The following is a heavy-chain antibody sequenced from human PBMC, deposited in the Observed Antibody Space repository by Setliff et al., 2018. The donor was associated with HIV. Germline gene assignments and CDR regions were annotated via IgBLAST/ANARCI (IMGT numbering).Heavy chain of an antibody. Sequence: PSETLSLTCTVSGGSISSSSYYWGWIRQPPGKGLEWIGSIYYSGSTYYNPSLKSRVTISVDTSKNQFSLKLSSVTAADTAVYYCARGDSRYFDYWGQGTPVTVSS. D-gene: IGHD2-21*02. CDR1: GGSISSSSYY. V-gene: IGHV4-39*07. CDR3: ARGDSRYFDY. CDR2: IYYSGST. J-gene: IGHJ4*02.